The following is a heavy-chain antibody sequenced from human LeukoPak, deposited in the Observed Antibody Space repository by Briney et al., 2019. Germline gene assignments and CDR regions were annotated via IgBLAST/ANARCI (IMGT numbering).Heavy chain of an antibody. CDR3: ARDAYIVATDDYYYYGMDV. Sequence: PSETLSLTCIVSGGSISSATYYWSWIRQPAGKGLEWIGHMYTSGSSNYSPSLASRVTISVDTSKNRSSLKLNSVTASDTAVYYCARDAYIVATDDYYYYGMDVWGQGTTVTVSS. CDR2: MYTSGSS. D-gene: IGHD5-12*01. J-gene: IGHJ6*02. V-gene: IGHV4-61*09. CDR1: GGSISSATYY.